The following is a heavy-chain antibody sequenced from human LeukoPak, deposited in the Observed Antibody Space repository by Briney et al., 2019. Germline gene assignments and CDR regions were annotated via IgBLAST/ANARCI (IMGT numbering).Heavy chain of an antibody. CDR2: IVVGSGNT. J-gene: IGHJ4*02. Sequence: SVKVSCKASGFTFTSSAVQWVRQARGQRLEWIGWIVVGSGNTNYAQKFQERVTITRDMSTSTVYMELSSLRSEDTAVYYCAGESSSWSFDYWGQGTLVTVSS. D-gene: IGHD6-13*01. V-gene: IGHV1-58*01. CDR1: GFTFTSSA. CDR3: AGESSSWSFDY.